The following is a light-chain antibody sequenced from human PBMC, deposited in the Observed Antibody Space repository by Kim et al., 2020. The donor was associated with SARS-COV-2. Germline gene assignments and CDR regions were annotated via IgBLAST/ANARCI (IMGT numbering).Light chain of an antibody. CDR1: QDINIY. CDR3: QQYKSYPIT. J-gene: IGKJ5*01. V-gene: IGKV1-16*01. Sequence: ASVGDRVTITCRASQDINIYLAWIQQKPGKAPKSLIFGASSLQSGVPSRFSGSGSGTDFTLTISSLQAEDFATYYCQQYKSYPITFGHGTRLEIK. CDR2: GAS.